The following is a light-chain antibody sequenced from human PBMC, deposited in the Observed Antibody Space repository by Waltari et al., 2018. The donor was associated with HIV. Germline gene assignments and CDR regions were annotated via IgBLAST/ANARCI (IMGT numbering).Light chain of an antibody. CDR3: QQSSITPLT. CDR2: GAF. V-gene: IGKV1-39*01. CDR1: ENIEKY. J-gene: IGKJ4*01. Sequence: IQMTPSPSSLSASVGDRVRMSCPSSENIEKYLNWYQQRPGKAPKLLIFGAFTLQTGVPSRFSASGSGTDFTLTIRNLQPEDVALYFCQQSSITPLTFGGGTRVDIK.